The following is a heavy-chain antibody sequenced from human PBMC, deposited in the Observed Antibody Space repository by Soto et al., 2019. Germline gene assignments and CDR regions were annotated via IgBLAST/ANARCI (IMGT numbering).Heavy chain of an antibody. J-gene: IGHJ4*02. CDR3: ASGGAGSGPFTWELPDH. D-gene: IGHD1-26*01. CDR2: IAPFSGDG. Sequence: QMQLVQSGAEVTKTGSSVTVSCQALGNTFSYRYLHWVRQAPGQALEWMGWIAPFSGDGHYPQKFQERVTLTWDRSINTAYMRMRSLRSEDTAIYFCASGGAGSGPFTWELPDHWGQGTLVTVSS. CDR1: GNTFSYRY. V-gene: IGHV1-45*02.